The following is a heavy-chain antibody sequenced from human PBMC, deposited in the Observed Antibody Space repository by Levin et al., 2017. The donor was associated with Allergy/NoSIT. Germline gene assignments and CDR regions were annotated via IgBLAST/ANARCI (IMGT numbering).Heavy chain of an antibody. CDR2: INPNSGGT. CDR1: GYTFTGYY. Sequence: GESLKISCKASGYTFTGYYMHWVRQAPGQGLEWMGWINPNSGGTNYAQKFQGRVTMTRDTSISTAYMELSRLRSDDTAVYYCARTEITMIVVVPTGYGMDVWGQGTTVTVSS. CDR3: ARTEITMIVVVPTGYGMDV. J-gene: IGHJ6*02. V-gene: IGHV1-2*02. D-gene: IGHD3-22*01.